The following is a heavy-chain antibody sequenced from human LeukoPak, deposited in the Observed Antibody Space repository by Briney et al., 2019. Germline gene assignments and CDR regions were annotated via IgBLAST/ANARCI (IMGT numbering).Heavy chain of an antibody. CDR1: GFTFSSYW. V-gene: IGHV3-7*01. D-gene: IGHD2-15*01. Sequence: GGSLRLSCAASGFTFSSYWMSWVRQAPRKGLEWVDNIKQDGSEKYYVDSVKGRFTISRDNAKNSLYLQMNSLRAEDTAVYYCARSGGRYCSGGSCYGFDPWGQGTLATVSS. CDR2: IKQDGSEK. CDR3: ARSGGRYCSGGSCYGFDP. J-gene: IGHJ5*02.